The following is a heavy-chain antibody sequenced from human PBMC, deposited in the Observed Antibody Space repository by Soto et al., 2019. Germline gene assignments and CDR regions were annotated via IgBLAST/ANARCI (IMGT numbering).Heavy chain of an antibody. D-gene: IGHD6-13*01. CDR2: FDPEDGET. Sequence: ASVKVSCQVSGYTLTELSMHWVRQAPGKGLEWMGGFDPEDGETIYAQKFQGRGTMTEDTSTDTAHMELSSLRAEDTAVYYCATARPIAAAGTVAFDIWGQGTMVTVSS. J-gene: IGHJ3*02. V-gene: IGHV1-24*01. CDR3: ATARPIAAAGTVAFDI. CDR1: GYTLTELS.